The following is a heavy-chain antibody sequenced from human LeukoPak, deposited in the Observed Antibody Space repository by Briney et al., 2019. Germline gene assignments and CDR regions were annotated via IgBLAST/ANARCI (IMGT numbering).Heavy chain of an antibody. J-gene: IGHJ4*02. Sequence: GGSLRLSCAASGFTFSRSGMYWVRQAPGKGLEWVAVISFDGSNKYYADSVKGRFTISRDNSKNTLYLQMNSLRAEDTAVYYCAKDRLNYGSGTYLDYWGQGNLVTVSS. CDR1: GFTFSRSG. V-gene: IGHV3-30*18. CDR2: ISFDGSNK. D-gene: IGHD3-10*01. CDR3: AKDRLNYGSGTYLDY.